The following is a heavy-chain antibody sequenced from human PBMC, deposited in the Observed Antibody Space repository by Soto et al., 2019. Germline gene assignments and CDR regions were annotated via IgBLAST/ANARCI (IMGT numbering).Heavy chain of an antibody. D-gene: IGHD2-15*01. CDR2: IKQDGSEQ. Sequence: EVQLVESGVGLVQPGGSLRLSCAASGFTFTTYWMSWVRQTPGKRPEWVANIKQDGSEQYYVHSVRGRFTISRDNAEISLYLQMNSLRADDTAVYYCARASGWNFGYWGQGTLVTVSS. V-gene: IGHV3-7*04. CDR1: GFTFTTYW. J-gene: IGHJ4*02. CDR3: ARASGWNFGY.